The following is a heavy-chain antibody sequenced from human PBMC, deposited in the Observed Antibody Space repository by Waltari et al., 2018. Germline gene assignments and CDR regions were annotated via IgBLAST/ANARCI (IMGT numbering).Heavy chain of an antibody. D-gene: IGHD3-10*01. Sequence: QVQLQESGPGLVKPSETLSLICYVSGGSISTHFWGWIRQPPGKTLEWIGNIYYSGRTNYNPSRTGRVTISLDMSKNQFSLKLRSVSAADTAVYYCARASYGSGSSWFDPWGQGNLVTVSS. CDR2: IYYSGRT. CDR3: ARASYGSGSSWFDP. CDR1: GGSISTHF. V-gene: IGHV4-59*11. J-gene: IGHJ5*02.